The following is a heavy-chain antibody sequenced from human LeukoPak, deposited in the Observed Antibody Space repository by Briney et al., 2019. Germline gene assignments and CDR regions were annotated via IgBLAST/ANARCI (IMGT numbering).Heavy chain of an antibody. D-gene: IGHD4-23*01. Sequence: GGSLRLSCAASGFTFSSYSMNWVRQVPGKGLEWVSYIRTSSPTIYYADSVKGRFTISRDNAKNSLYLQMNSLRVEDTAIYYCARDHRWGFDYWGQGTLVTVSS. CDR2: IRTSSPTI. V-gene: IGHV3-48*01. CDR1: GFTFSSYS. J-gene: IGHJ4*02. CDR3: ARDHRWGFDY.